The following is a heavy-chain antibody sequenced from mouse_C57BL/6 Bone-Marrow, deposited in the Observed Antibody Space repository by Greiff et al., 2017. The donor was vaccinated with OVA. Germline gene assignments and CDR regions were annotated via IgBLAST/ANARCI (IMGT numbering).Heavy chain of an antibody. J-gene: IGHJ4*01. CDR3: ARGGILGFPYYYAMDY. D-gene: IGHD4-1*01. V-gene: IGHV1-26*01. CDR2: INPNTGGT. CDR1: GYTFTDYY. Sequence: VQLQQSGPELVKPGASVKISCKASGYTFTDYYMHWVKQSHGKSLEWIGDINPNTGGTSYNQKFKGKATLTVDKSSSPAYMELRSLTSEYSAVYDVARGGILGFPYYYAMDYGGQGTSVTVAS.